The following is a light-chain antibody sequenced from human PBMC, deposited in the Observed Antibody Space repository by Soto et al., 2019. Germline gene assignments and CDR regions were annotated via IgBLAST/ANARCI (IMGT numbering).Light chain of an antibody. V-gene: IGKV3-15*01. CDR2: GAS. CDR1: QSVSSN. CDR3: QQYNNWMWT. Sequence: EIVMTQSPASLSVSPGERATLSCRASQSVSSNLAWYQQKPGQAPRLLIHGASARATGIPDGFSGSGSGTEFTLTISSLQSEDVAVYYCQQYNNWMWTFGQGTKV. J-gene: IGKJ1*01.